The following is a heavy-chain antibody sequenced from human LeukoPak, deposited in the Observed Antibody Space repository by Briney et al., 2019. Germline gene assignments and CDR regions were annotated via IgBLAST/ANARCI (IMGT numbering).Heavy chain of an antibody. CDR1: GYSISSGYY. CDR2: IYHSGST. Sequence: PSETLSLTCTVSGYSISSGYYWGWIRQPPGKGLEWIGSIYHSGSTYYNPSLKSRVTISVDTSKNQFSLKLSSVTAADTAVYYCARVIGYCSGGSCYAGTHYYFDYWGQEPWSPSPQ. V-gene: IGHV4-38-2*02. J-gene: IGHJ4*01. D-gene: IGHD2-15*01. CDR3: ARVIGYCSGGSCYAGTHYYFDY.